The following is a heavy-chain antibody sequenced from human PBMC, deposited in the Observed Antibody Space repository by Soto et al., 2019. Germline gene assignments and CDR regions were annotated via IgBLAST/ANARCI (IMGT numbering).Heavy chain of an antibody. CDR2: ISGSGGST. J-gene: IGHJ6*03. D-gene: IGHD6-6*01. Sequence: GESLKISCAASGFTFSSYAMSWVRQAPGKGLEWVSAISGSGGSTYYADSVKGRFTISRDNSKNTLYLQMNSLRAEDTAVYYCAKGLIAAPYYYYYMDVWGKGTTVTVSS. CDR1: GFTFSSYA. V-gene: IGHV3-23*01. CDR3: AKGLIAAPYYYYYMDV.